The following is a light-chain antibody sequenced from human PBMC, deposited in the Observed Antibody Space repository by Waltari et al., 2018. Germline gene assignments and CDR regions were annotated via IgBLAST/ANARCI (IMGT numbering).Light chain of an antibody. V-gene: IGKV4-1*01. CDR2: WAS. J-gene: IGKJ1*01. Sequence: DIVMTQSPDSLAVSLGERATINCKSSQSVLYSSNNKNYLAWYQQKPGQPPKLLIYWASTRESGVPERFSGSGSGTDFTLTISSLQAEDVAVYYCQQYYTTRTFGQGTKVEIK. CDR3: QQYYTTRT. CDR1: QSVLYSSNNKNY.